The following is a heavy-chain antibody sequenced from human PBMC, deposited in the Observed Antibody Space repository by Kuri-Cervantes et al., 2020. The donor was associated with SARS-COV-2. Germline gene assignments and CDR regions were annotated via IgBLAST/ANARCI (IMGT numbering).Heavy chain of an antibody. V-gene: IGHV4-59*12. CDR1: GGSISSYY. CDR2: IYYSGST. Sequence: ESLKISCTVSGGSISSYYWSWIRQPPGKGLEWIGYIYYSGSTNYNPSLKSRVTISVDTSKNQFSLKLSSVTAADTAIYYCAKVGRNGFNLFDSWGQGSLVTVSS. CDR3: AKVGRNGFNLFDS. D-gene: IGHD5-24*01. J-gene: IGHJ5*01.